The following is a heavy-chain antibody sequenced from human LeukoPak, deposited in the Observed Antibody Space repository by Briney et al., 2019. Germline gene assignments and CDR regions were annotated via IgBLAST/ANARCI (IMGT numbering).Heavy chain of an antibody. V-gene: IGHV3-53*01. CDR1: GFTVSSNY. D-gene: IGHD6-19*01. J-gene: IGHJ4*02. CDR3: ARSGLGSGWPYYFDS. CDR2: IYSGGST. Sequence: GGSLRLSCAASGFTVSSNYMSWVRQAPGKGLEWVSLIYSGGSTYYADSVKGRFTISRDNPKNTLFLQMNSQRAEDTAVYYCARSGLGSGWPYYFDSWGQGTLVTVSS.